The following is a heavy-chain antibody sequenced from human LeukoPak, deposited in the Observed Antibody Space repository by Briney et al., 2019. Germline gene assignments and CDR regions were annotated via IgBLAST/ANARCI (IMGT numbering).Heavy chain of an antibody. Sequence: GESLKISCKGSGYSFTSYWIGWVRQMPGKGLEWMGIIHPGDSDTRYSPSFQGQVTISADKSVSTAYLQWSSLKASDTAMYYCARLTHSGSYYYYYYMDVWGKGTTVTVSS. CDR1: GYSFTSYW. CDR3: ARLTHSGSYYYYYYMDV. J-gene: IGHJ6*03. D-gene: IGHD1-26*01. V-gene: IGHV5-51*01. CDR2: IHPGDSDT.